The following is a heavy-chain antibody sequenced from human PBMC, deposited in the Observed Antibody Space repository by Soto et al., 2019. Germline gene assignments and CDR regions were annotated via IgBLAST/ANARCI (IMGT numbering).Heavy chain of an antibody. V-gene: IGHV3-30*18. CDR3: AKGYSGYDFTFDY. Sequence: QVQLVESGGGVVQPGRSLRLSCAASGFTFSSYGMHWVRQAPGKGLEWVAVISYDGSNKYYADSVKGRFTISRDNSKNTLYLQMNSLRAEDTAVYYCAKGYSGYDFTFDYWGQGTLVTVSS. CDR2: ISYDGSNK. D-gene: IGHD5-12*01. J-gene: IGHJ4*02. CDR1: GFTFSSYG.